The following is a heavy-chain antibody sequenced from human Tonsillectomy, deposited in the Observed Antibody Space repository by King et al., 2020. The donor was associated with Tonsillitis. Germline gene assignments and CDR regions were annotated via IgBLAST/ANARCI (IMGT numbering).Heavy chain of an antibody. CDR2: IKQDGSEK. D-gene: IGHD2-8*01. V-gene: IGHV3-7*03. J-gene: IGHJ3*02. Sequence: VQLVESGGGLVQPGGSLRLSCAASGFTFSHYWLSWVRQAPGKGLEWVANIKQDGSEKYYVDSMKGRFTISRDNAKSSVYLQMNSLRAEDTAMYYCARVGGCTNCVCYHGALDMWGQGTMVTVSS. CDR3: ARVGGCTNCVCYHGALDM. CDR1: GFTFSHYW.